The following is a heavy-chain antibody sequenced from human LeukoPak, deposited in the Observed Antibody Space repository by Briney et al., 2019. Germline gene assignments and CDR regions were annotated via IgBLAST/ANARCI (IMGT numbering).Heavy chain of an antibody. D-gene: IGHD6-19*01. CDR1: GGSFSGYY. Sequence: SETLSLTCAVYGGSFSGYYWSWIRQPPGKGLEWIGEINHSGSTNYNPSLKSRVTISVDTSKNQFSLKLSSVTAADTAVYYCARLDRSGWPPNAFDIWGQGTMVTVSS. CDR3: ARLDRSGWPPNAFDI. CDR2: INHSGST. V-gene: IGHV4-34*01. J-gene: IGHJ3*02.